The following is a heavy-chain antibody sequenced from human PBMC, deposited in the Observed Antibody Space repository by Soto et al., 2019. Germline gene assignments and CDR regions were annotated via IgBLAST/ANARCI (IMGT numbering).Heavy chain of an antibody. CDR2: ISNSGST. CDR1: GGPISSSGDY. Sequence: QLQLQESGPGLVKPSETLSLTCTVTGGPISSSGDYWGWVRQTPGKGLEWIGTISNSGSTYYNPSVMSRVTTSVDTSKKQFSLRLISATAADTAVYYCARGLSSSAYLDYWGQGTLVTVSS. D-gene: IGHD6-19*01. J-gene: IGHJ4*02. V-gene: IGHV4-39*01. CDR3: ARGLSSSAYLDY.